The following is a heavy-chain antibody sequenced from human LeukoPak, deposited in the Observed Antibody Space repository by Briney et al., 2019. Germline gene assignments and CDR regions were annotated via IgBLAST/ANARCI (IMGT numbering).Heavy chain of an antibody. CDR1: GFSISNSA. CDR3: AKGAYDYIEMGYFDY. D-gene: IGHD5-12*01. J-gene: IGHJ4*02. CDR2: IFASRGST. V-gene: IGHV3-23*01. Sequence: GALRLSCSGSGFSISNSAMSWVRQAPGKGLEWVALIFASRGSTFNADSVKGRFTISRDNSKNTLYLQMNSLRAEDTAVYYCAKGAYDYIEMGYFDYWGQGTLVTVSS.